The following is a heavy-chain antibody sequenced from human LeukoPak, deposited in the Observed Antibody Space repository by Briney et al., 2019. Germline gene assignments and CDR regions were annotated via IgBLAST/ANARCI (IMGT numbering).Heavy chain of an antibody. CDR1: GYTFTTYD. Sequence: ASVKVSCKASGYTFTTYDVNWVRQATGRGGEWRGWLSPNNGNTGYAQNFQGRVTLTRDTSINTAYMELSSLTSEDTAVYYCARNPYGTGQFDPWGQGTLVTVSS. V-gene: IGHV1-8*01. J-gene: IGHJ5*02. CDR3: ARNPYGTGQFDP. D-gene: IGHD2-8*02. CDR2: LSPNNGNT.